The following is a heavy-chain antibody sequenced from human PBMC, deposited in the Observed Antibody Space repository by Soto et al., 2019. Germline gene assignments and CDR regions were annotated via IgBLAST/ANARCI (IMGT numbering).Heavy chain of an antibody. Sequence: PSQTLSLTCAISGDSVSSNSATCDWIRQSPSRGLEWLGRTYYRSKWYNDYAVSVKSRITINPDTSNNQLSLQLNSVTPDDTAVYYCARLIGNSWLDSWGQGTLVNRLL. CDR2: TYYRSKWYN. D-gene: IGHD2-8*01. CDR3: ARLIGNSWLDS. CDR1: GDSVSSNSAT. V-gene: IGHV6-1*01. J-gene: IGHJ5*01.